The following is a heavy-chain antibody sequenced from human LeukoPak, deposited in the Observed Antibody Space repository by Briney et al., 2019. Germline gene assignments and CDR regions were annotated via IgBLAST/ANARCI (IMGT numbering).Heavy chain of an antibody. Sequence: GGSLRLSCAASGFSFSTYDMTWVRQAPGKGLEWVSAITSSGGSTYNADSVKGRFTISRDNSKNMLYLQMNSLRSDDTAVYYCARALLYGAWGQGTLVTVSS. CDR1: GFSFSTYD. CDR2: ITSSGGST. D-gene: IGHD4-17*01. J-gene: IGHJ5*02. V-gene: IGHV3-23*01. CDR3: ARALLYGA.